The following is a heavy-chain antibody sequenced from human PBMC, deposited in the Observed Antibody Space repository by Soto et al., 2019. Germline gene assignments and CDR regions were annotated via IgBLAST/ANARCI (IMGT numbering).Heavy chain of an antibody. Sequence: PGGSLRLSCAASGFTFSSYAMSWVRQAPGKGLEWVSAISGSGGSTYYADSVKGRFTISRDNSKNTLYLQMNSLRAEDTAVYYCANIHISNYVTNYFDYWGQGTLVTVSS. V-gene: IGHV3-23*01. CDR2: ISGSGGST. CDR1: GFTFSSYA. D-gene: IGHD1-7*01. CDR3: ANIHISNYVTNYFDY. J-gene: IGHJ4*02.